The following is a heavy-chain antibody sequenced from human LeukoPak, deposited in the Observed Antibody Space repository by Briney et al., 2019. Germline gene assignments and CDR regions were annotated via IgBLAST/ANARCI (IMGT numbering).Heavy chain of an antibody. J-gene: IGHJ4*02. D-gene: IGHD5-24*01. CDR3: AKDIEEMATVRGY. Sequence: GGSLRLSCAASGFTFSSYSMNWVRQAPGKGLEWVSYISSSSSTIYYADSVKGRFTISRDNAKNSLYLQMNSLRAEDTAVYYCAKDIEEMATVRGYWGQGTLVTVSS. CDR2: ISSSSSTI. CDR1: GFTFSSYS. V-gene: IGHV3-48*04.